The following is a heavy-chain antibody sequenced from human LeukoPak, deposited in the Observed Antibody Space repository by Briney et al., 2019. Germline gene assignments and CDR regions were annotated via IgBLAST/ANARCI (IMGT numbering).Heavy chain of an antibody. J-gene: IGHJ4*02. CDR1: GLTFSNAW. D-gene: IGHD6-19*01. Sequence: PGGSLRLSCAASGLTFSNAWMSWVRQAPGKGLKWVGRIKSKTDGGTTDYAAPVKGRFTISRDDSKNTLYLQMNSLKTEDTAVYYCATNHPGYSSGCLDYWGQGTLVTVSS. V-gene: IGHV3-15*01. CDR3: ATNHPGYSSGCLDY. CDR2: IKSKTDGGTT.